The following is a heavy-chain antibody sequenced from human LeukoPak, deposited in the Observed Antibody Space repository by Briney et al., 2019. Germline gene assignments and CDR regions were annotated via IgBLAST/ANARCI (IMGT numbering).Heavy chain of an antibody. D-gene: IGHD2-8*01. Sequence: SETLSLTCAVYGGSFSGYYWSWIRQPPGKWLEWIGEINHSGSTNYNPSLKSRVTISVDTSKNQFSLKLSSVTAADTAVYYCARGRTSGNWFDPWGQGTLVTVSS. V-gene: IGHV4-34*01. CDR3: ARGRTSGNWFDP. J-gene: IGHJ5*02. CDR2: INHSGST. CDR1: GGSFSGYY.